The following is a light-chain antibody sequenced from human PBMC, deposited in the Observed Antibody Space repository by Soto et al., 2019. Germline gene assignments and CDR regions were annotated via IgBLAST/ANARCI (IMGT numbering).Light chain of an antibody. Sequence: DIQITQSPSTLSSSVLDRFTITCLASQSISSYLNWYQQTPGKAPKLLIYAASSLQSGVPSRFSGSGSGTDFALTISSLQPADFATYYCQQSSSTPALTFGGGTKV. J-gene: IGKJ4*01. V-gene: IGKV1-39*01. CDR1: QSISSY. CDR3: QQSSSTPALT. CDR2: AAS.